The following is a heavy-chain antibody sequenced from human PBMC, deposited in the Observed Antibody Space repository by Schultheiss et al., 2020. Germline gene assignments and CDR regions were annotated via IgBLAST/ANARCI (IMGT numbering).Heavy chain of an antibody. CDR3: ARDGRGYCSGGSCYRSHYGMDV. CDR1: GGSISSGDYY. V-gene: IGHV4-39*07. D-gene: IGHD2-15*01. J-gene: IGHJ6*02. CDR2: IYYSGST. Sequence: SETLSLTCTVSGGSISSGDYYWGWIRQPPGKGLEWIGSIYYSGSTNYNPSLKSRVTISVDTSKNQFSLKLSSVTAADTAVYYCARDGRGYCSGGSCYRSHYGMDVWGQGTTVTVSS.